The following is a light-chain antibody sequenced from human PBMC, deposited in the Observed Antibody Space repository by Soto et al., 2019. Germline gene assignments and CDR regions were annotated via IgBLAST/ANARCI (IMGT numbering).Light chain of an antibody. CDR3: QQYNSYRYT. Sequence: FQMTQSPPTLSASVGDSVTITCRASQSINNWLAWYQQKPGKAPKVLIYDASNLESGVPSRFSGSGSGTEFTLTISSLQPDDFATYYCQQYNSYRYTFGQGTRLEIK. CDR1: QSINNW. J-gene: IGKJ5*01. V-gene: IGKV1-5*01. CDR2: DAS.